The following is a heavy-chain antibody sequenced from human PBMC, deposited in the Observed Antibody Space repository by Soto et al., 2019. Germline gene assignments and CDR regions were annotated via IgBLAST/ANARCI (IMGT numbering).Heavy chain of an antibody. Sequence: QVQLQESGPGLVKPSQTLSLTCTVSGGSISSGDYYWSWIRQPPGKGLEWIGYIYYSGSTYYNPSLKSRVTISVDTSKIQFSLKLSSVTAADTAVYYCARGAIFGVVIAYLDYWGQGTLVTVSS. V-gene: IGHV4-30-4*01. D-gene: IGHD3-3*01. CDR3: ARGAIFGVVIAYLDY. CDR2: IYYSGST. J-gene: IGHJ4*02. CDR1: GGSISSGDYY.